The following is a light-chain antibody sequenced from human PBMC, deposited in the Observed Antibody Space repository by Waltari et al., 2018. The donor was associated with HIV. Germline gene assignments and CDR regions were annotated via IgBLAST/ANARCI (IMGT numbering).Light chain of an antibody. J-gene: IGKJ4*01. CDR3: HLRSN. Sequence: EIVLTQSPATLSLSPGERATLSCRTSQSVGRYLAWYQQKPGQAPRLLIYDASNRATSVPSRFSGSGSGTDFTLTISGLEPEDFAVYHCHLRSNFGGGTKVEIK. CDR1: QSVGRY. V-gene: IGKV3-11*01. CDR2: DAS.